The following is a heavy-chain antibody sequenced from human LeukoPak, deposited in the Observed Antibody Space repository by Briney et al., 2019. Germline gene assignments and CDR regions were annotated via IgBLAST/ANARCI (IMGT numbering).Heavy chain of an antibody. CDR1: GFTFSSYS. J-gene: IGHJ3*02. V-gene: IGHV3-21*01. CDR3: ARDRVLRSAFDI. D-gene: IGHD3-3*01. Sequence: GGSLRLSCAASGFTFSSYSMNWVRQAPGKGLEWVSSISSSSSYIYYADSVKGRFTISRDNAKNSLYLQMNSLRAEDTAVYYCARDRVLRSAFDIWGQGRMVTVSS. CDR2: ISSSSSYI.